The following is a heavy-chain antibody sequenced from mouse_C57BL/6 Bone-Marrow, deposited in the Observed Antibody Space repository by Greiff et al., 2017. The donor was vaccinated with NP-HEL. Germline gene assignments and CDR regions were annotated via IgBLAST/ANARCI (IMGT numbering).Heavy chain of an antibody. Sequence: VQLQQSGAELVRPGASVKLSCTASGFNIKDDYMHWVKQRPEQGLEWIGWIDPENGDTEYASKFQGKATITADTSSNTAYLQLSSLTSEDTAVYYCTTSDGSSPRYFDVWGTGTTVTVSS. J-gene: IGHJ1*03. CDR2: IDPENGDT. V-gene: IGHV14-4*01. CDR3: TTSDGSSPRYFDV. CDR1: GFNIKDDY. D-gene: IGHD1-1*01.